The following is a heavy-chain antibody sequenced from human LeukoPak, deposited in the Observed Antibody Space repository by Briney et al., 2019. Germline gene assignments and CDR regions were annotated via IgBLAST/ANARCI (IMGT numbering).Heavy chain of an antibody. J-gene: IGHJ3*02. Sequence: GGSLRLSCAASGFTFSSYGMHWVRQAPGKGLEWVAVIWYDGSNKYYADSVKGRFTISRDNSKNTLYLQMNSLRAEDTAVYYCARQGSNWAQRRDAFDIWGQGTMVTVSS. CDR1: GFTFSSYG. V-gene: IGHV3-33*01. D-gene: IGHD7-27*01. CDR2: IWYDGSNK. CDR3: ARQGSNWAQRRDAFDI.